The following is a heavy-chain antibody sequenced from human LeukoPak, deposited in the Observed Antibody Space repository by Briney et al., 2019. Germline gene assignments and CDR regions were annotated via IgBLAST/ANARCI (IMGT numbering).Heavy chain of an antibody. CDR3: ARDTEMATTRGYFDY. CDR1: GGTFSSYA. J-gene: IGHJ4*02. V-gene: IGHV1-69*13. CDR2: IIPIFGTA. Sequence: ASVKVSCKASGGTFSSYAISWVRQAPGQGLEWMGGIIPIFGTANYAQKFQGRVTITADESTSTAYMELSRLRSDDTAVYYCARDTEMATTRGYFDYWGQGTLVTVSS. D-gene: IGHD5-24*01.